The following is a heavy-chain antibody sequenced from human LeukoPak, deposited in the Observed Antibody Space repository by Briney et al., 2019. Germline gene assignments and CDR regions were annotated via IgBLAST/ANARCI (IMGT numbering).Heavy chain of an antibody. CDR3: ARDRAVAANDY. V-gene: IGHV3-21*01. D-gene: IGHD6-19*01. J-gene: IGHJ4*02. CDR1: GFPFSSYS. CDR2: ISSSSSYI. Sequence: KSGGSLLLSCAASGFPFSSYSMNGGRQAPGKGLEGVSSISSSSSYIYYADSVKGRFTISRDNAKNSLYLQMNSLRAEDTAVYYCARDRAVAANDYWGQGTLVTVSS.